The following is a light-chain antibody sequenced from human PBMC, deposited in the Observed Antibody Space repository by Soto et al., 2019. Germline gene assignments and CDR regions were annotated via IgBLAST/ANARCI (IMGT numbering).Light chain of an antibody. CDR1: HSNIGRNS. J-gene: IGLJ3*02. V-gene: IGLV1-44*01. Sequence: QSVLTQPPSASGTPGQRVTIPCSGTHSNIGRNSVNWYRQLPGTAPRLLIFSSNQRPLGVPDRFSGSRSGTSASLAITGLRSEYDAYYYCAAWDDSLNGRVFGGGTKLTVL. CDR2: SSN. CDR3: AAWDDSLNGRV.